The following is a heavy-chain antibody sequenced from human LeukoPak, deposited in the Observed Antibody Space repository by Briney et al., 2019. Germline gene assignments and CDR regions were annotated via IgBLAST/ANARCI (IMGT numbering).Heavy chain of an antibody. CDR1: GRSISSHY. CDR2: IYYSGST. CDR3: ARSQNWNYADY. J-gene: IGHJ4*02. Sequence: SETLSLTCTVSGRSISSHYWSWIRQPPGKGLEWIGYIYYSGSTNYNPSLKSRVTISVDTSKNQFSLKLSSVTAADTAVYYCARSQNWNYADYWGQGTLVTVSS. D-gene: IGHD1-7*01. V-gene: IGHV4-59*11.